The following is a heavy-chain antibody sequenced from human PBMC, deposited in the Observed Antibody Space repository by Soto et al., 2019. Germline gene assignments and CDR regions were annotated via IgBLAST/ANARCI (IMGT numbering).Heavy chain of an antibody. D-gene: IGHD6-19*01. CDR3: AQAVAASGLFDI. CDR1: GYTFTGYY. J-gene: IGHJ3*02. Sequence: ASVKVSCKASGYTFTGYYMHWVRQAPGQGLEWMGWINPNSGGTNYAQKFQGRVTMTRDTSISTAHMEPSRLRSDDTAVYYCAQAVAASGLFDIWGQGTMVTVSS. CDR2: INPNSGGT. V-gene: IGHV1-2*02.